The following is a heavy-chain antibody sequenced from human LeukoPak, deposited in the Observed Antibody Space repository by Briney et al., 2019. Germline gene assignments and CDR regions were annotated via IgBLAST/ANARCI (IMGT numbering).Heavy chain of an antibody. Sequence: ASVKVSCKASGYTFTGYSMHWVRQAPGQGLEWVGWINPNSGGTNYAQKFQGRVTMTRDTSISTAYMELSRLRSDDTAVYYCARIYYYDSSGYRHFDYWGQGTLVTVSS. CDR3: ARIYYYDSSGYRHFDY. V-gene: IGHV1-2*02. J-gene: IGHJ4*02. CDR2: INPNSGGT. D-gene: IGHD3-22*01. CDR1: GYTFTGYS.